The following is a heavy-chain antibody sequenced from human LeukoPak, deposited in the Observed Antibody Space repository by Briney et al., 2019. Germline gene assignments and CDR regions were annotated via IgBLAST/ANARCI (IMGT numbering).Heavy chain of an antibody. CDR1: GYTFTSYG. CDR3: GREGGWFGELLTTIDY. D-gene: IGHD3-10*01. CDR2: ISAYNGNT. Sequence: ASVKVSCKASGYTFTSYGISWVRQAPGQGLEWMAWISAYNGNTNYAQKLQGRVTMTTDTSTSTAYMELRSLRSDDTAVYYCGREGGWFGELLTTIDYWGQGTLVTVSS. V-gene: IGHV1-18*04. J-gene: IGHJ4*02.